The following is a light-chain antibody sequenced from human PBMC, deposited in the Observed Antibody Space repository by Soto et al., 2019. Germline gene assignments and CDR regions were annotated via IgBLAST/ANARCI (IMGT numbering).Light chain of an antibody. CDR2: GAS. CDR3: QQYGSSPWT. J-gene: IGKJ1*01. Sequence: EIVLTQSPGTLSLSPWERATLSCRASQSVSSSYLAWYQQKPGQAPRLLIYGASSRASGIPDRFSGSGSGTDFTLTISRLEPEDFAVYYCQQYGSSPWTFGQGTKLEI. CDR1: QSVSSSY. V-gene: IGKV3-20*01.